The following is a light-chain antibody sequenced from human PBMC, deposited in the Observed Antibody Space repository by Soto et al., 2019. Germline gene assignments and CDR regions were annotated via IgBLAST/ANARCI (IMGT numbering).Light chain of an antibody. J-gene: IGLJ3*02. CDR2: RNS. Sequence: QSVLTQPPSVSGAPGQRATISCTGSSSNIGAGYDVHWYQQLPGTAPKLLIYRNSNRPSGVPDRFSGSKSGTSASLAITGLQAEDEADYCCLSCDSSLSGWVFGGGTKVTVL. CDR1: SSNIGAGYD. CDR3: LSCDSSLSGWV. V-gene: IGLV1-40*01.